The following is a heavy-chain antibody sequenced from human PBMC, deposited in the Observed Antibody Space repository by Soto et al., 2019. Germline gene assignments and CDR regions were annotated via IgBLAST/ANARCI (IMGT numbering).Heavy chain of an antibody. J-gene: IGHJ5*02. Sequence: TSETLSLTCTVSGGSISSYYWSWIRQPPGKGLEWIGYIYYSGSTNYNPSLKSRVTISVDTSKNQFSLKLSSVTAADTAVYYCARIYDSSGYYPNWFDPWGQGTLVTVSS. CDR3: ARIYDSSGYYPNWFDP. V-gene: IGHV4-59*01. CDR1: GGSISSYY. D-gene: IGHD3-22*01. CDR2: IYYSGST.